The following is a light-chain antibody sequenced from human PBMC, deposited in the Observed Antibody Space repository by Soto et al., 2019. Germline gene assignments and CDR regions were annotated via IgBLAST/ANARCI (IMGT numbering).Light chain of an antibody. CDR3: QQANSFPIT. Sequence: DIQITHSTSSVSSAVGDIFTVTCRASQGIGSWLAWYQKKPGKAPILLIYAASSLQSGVPSRFSGSGSGTDFTLTISSLQPEDCAIYFCQQANSFPITFGQGTRLEIK. CDR1: QGIGSW. CDR2: AAS. J-gene: IGKJ5*01. V-gene: IGKV1-12*01.